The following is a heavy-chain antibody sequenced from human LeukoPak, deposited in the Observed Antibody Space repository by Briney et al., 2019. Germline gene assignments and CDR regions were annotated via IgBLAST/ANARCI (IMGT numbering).Heavy chain of an antibody. CDR1: GFTFSGSS. J-gene: IGHJ5*02. D-gene: IGHD6-13*01. CDR2: IRTKANSYAT. Sequence: PGGSLRLSCAASGFTFSGSSIHWVRQASGKGLEWVGLIRTKANSYATAYAASVTGRFTISRDDSKDTSYLQMNSLKTEDTALYFCTTSYSGNSGYDWFGPWGQGTLVTVSS. CDR3: TTSYSGNSGYDWFGP. V-gene: IGHV3-73*01.